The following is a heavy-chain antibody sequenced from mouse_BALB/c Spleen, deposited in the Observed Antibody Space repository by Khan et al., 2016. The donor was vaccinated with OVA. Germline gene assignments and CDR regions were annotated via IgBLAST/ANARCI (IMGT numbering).Heavy chain of an antibody. J-gene: IGHJ2*01. CDR2: TNPTNGRT. D-gene: IGHD1-1*01. CDR3: ARIKKIVATYFDY. V-gene: IGHV1S81*02. Sequence: QVQLKESGAELVKAGASVKMSCKASVYTFTSYWMHWVKQRLGQGLEWFAETNPTNGRTYYTEKFKSKATLTVDKSSSTAYMLLSGPTFEDSAVYYCARIKKIVATYFDYWGQGTTLTVSS. CDR1: VYTFTSYW.